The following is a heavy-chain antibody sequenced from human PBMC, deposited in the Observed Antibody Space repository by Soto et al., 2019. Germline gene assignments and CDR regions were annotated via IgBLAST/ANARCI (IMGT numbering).Heavy chain of an antibody. J-gene: IGHJ6*02. V-gene: IGHV4-59*01. D-gene: IGHD6-13*01. CDR2: IYYSGST. Sequence: PSETLSLTCTVSGDSISSYYWSWIRQPPGKGLEWIGYIYYSGSTNYNPSLKSRVTISVDTSKNQFSLNLSSVTAADTVVYYCASSNIAAAGFYYYGMDVWGRGTTVTVSS. CDR1: GDSISSYY. CDR3: ASSNIAAAGFYYYGMDV.